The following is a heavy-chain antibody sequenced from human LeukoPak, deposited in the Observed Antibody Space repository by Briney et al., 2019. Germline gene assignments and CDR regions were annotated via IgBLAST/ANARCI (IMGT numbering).Heavy chain of an antibody. CDR3: ARRRNYYGSVMGWFDP. CDR1: GGSFSGYY. J-gene: IGHJ5*02. Sequence: SETLSLTCAVYGGSFSGYYWSWIRQPPGKGLEWIGEINHGGSTNYNPSLKSRVTISVDTSKNQFSLKLSSVTAADTAVYYCARRRNYYGSVMGWFDPWGQGTLVTVSS. CDR2: INHGGST. D-gene: IGHD3-10*01. V-gene: IGHV4-34*01.